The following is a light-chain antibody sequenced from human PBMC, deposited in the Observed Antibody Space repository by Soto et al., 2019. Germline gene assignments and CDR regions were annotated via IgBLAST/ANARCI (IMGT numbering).Light chain of an antibody. Sequence: QSALTQPHSASGTPGHGVTISCSGSSSNIGTSSVHWFQQLPGTAPKLLISTTNQRPSGVPERFSGSKSGTSASLAISGLQSEDEADYYCAAWDDSLNGHVFGTGTKVTVL. CDR3: AAWDDSLNGHV. CDR2: TTN. V-gene: IGLV1-44*01. CDR1: SSNIGTSS. J-gene: IGLJ1*01.